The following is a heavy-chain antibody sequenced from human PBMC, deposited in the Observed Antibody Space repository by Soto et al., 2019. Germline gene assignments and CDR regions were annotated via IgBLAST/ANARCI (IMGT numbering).Heavy chain of an antibody. CDR1: GGSISSYY. J-gene: IGHJ4*02. CDR2: IYYSGST. D-gene: IGHD3-10*01. V-gene: IGHV4-59*01. CDR3: ARALGSTMVRGVIRLFDY. Sequence: SETLSLTCTVSGGSISSYYWSWIRQPPGKGLEWIGYIYYSGSTNYNPSLKSRVTISVDTSKNQFSLKLSSVTAADTAVYYCARALGSTMVRGVIRLFDYWGQGTLVTVSS.